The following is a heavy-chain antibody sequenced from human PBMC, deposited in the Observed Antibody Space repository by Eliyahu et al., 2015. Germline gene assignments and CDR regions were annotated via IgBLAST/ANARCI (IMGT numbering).Heavy chain of an antibody. CDR3: TRTVLMVYAPPAKFDY. CDR1: GFTXSXXX. J-gene: IGHJ4*02. CDR2: SKSKAYGGTT. Sequence: EVQLVESGGGFVKPGGSLRVXXAASGFTXSXXXMGWVRQAPGKGLEWVGRSKSKAYGGTTEYAXPLKGRFTISRDDSKNTLYLQMNSLKTEDTAVYYCTRTVLMVYAPPAKFDYWGQGTLVTVSS. D-gene: IGHD2-8*01. V-gene: IGHV3-15*01.